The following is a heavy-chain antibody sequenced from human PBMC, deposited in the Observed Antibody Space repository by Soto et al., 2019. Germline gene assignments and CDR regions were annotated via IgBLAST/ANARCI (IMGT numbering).Heavy chain of an antibody. CDR1: GYILTNYW. J-gene: IGHJ4*02. V-gene: IGHV5-51*01. D-gene: IGHD6-19*01. CDR2: IYPGDSDT. CDR3: ARLFDTSGWYDY. Sequence: ESLKISCQGSGYILTNYWICWVLHMPGKGLERMGIIYPGDSDTRYSPSFQGQVTISADKSITTTYLQWSSLKASETAIYYCARLFDTSGWYDYWGKGILVTVS.